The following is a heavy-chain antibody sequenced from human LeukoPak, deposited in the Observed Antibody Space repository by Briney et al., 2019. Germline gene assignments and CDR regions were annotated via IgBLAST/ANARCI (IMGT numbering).Heavy chain of an antibody. CDR2: IYTSGST. Sequence: PSETLSLTCTVSGGSISSGSYYWSWIRQPAGKGLEWIGRIYTSGSTNYNPSLKSRVTISVDTSKNQFSLKLSSVTAADTAVYYCARTPYYYGSGSYYNGDYWGQGTLVTVSS. J-gene: IGHJ4*02. CDR1: GGSISSGSYY. D-gene: IGHD3-10*01. CDR3: ARTPYYYGSGSYYNGDY. V-gene: IGHV4-61*02.